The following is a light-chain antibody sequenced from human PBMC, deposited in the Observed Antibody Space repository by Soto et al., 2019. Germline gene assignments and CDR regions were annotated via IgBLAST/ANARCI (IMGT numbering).Light chain of an antibody. Sequence: DIQMTQSPATLSASVRYSVTITFRASQSISTWLAWYQQKPGKAPKLLIYDASSLESGVPSRFSGSGSGTEFTLTISSLQPEDFASYYCQQYNTYSTFGQGTKVDIK. CDR2: DAS. V-gene: IGKV1-5*01. CDR1: QSISTW. CDR3: QQYNTYST. J-gene: IGKJ1*01.